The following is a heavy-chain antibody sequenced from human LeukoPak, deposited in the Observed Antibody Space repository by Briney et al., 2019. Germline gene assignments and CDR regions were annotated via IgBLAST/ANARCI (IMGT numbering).Heavy chain of an antibody. V-gene: IGHV3-30*02. CDR1: GFTFSSYG. CDR2: IRYDGSNK. J-gene: IGHJ3*02. D-gene: IGHD3-22*01. CDR3: AKGLYYYDSRDHAFDI. Sequence: PGGSLRLSCAVSGFTFSSYGMHWVRQAPGKGLEWVAFIRYDGSNKYYADSVKGRFTISRDNSKNTLYLQMNSLRAEDTAVYYCAKGLYYYDSRDHAFDIWGQGTMVTVSS.